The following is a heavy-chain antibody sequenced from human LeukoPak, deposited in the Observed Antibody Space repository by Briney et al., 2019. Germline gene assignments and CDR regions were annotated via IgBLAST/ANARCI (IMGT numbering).Heavy chain of an antibody. J-gene: IGHJ4*02. Sequence: PGGSLRLSCVASGFTFTRYYMTWVRQAPGKGLEWVANINQDGSEKHYVDSVKGRFTISRDNAKNSLFLQMNSLRAEDTAVYYCARGYSSGWFPFDYWGQGTLVTVSS. V-gene: IGHV3-7*01. CDR1: GFTFTRYY. CDR3: ARGYSSGWFPFDY. CDR2: INQDGSEK. D-gene: IGHD6-19*01.